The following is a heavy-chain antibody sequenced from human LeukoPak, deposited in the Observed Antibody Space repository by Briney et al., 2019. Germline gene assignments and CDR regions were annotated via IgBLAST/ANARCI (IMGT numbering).Heavy chain of an antibody. V-gene: IGHV4-59*08. CDR1: GGSISSYY. D-gene: IGHD1-26*01. Sequence: SETLSLTCTVSGGSISSYYWSWIRQPPGKGLEWIGYIYNSGRTNYNPPPKSRVTISVDTSKNQFSLKLRSVTAADTAVYYCASWGGYSGSYGGFDYWGQGTLVTVSS. CDR3: ASWGGYSGSYGGFDY. J-gene: IGHJ4*02. CDR2: IYNSGRT.